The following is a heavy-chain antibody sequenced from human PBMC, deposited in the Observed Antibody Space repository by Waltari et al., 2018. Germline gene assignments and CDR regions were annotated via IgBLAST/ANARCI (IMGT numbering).Heavy chain of an antibody. D-gene: IGHD6-13*01. V-gene: IGHV1-69*05. J-gene: IGHJ3*02. CDR1: GGSFSTYA. CDR2: ISPKFETE. Sequence: QVQLVQSGAEVKKPGSSVKVSCKASGGSFSTYAITWGRQAPGQGREWMGGISPKFETESYANKFQERVTVTPDGSMTTAYMELSRLTSEDTAVYYCARGGLYGQQLLESAFEIWGQGTKVTVAS. CDR3: ARGGLYGQQLLESAFEI.